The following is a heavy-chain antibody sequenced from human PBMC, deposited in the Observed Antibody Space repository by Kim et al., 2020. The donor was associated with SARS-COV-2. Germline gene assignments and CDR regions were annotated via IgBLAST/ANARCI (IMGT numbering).Heavy chain of an antibody. CDR1: GGSVSSGSYY. CDR2: IYYSGST. V-gene: IGHV4-61*01. J-gene: IGHJ5*02. CDR3: ARGLVYYYDSSGYRYHPWFDP. Sequence: SETLSLTCTVSGGSVSSGSYYWSWIRQPPGKGLEWIGYIYYSGSTNYNPSLKSRVTISVDTSKNQFSLKLSSVTAADTAVYYCARGLVYYYDSSGYRYHPWFDPWGQGTLVTVSS. D-gene: IGHD3-22*01.